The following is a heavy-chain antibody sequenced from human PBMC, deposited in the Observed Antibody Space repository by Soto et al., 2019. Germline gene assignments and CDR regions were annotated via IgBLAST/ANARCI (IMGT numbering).Heavy chain of an antibody. Sequence: EVQLVESGGGLVQPGGSLRLYCAASGFTFRNYWMSWVRQAPGKGLEWVANIKQDGTEKNYVDSVRGRFTISRDNAKNSLDLQMNSLTAEDTAVYYRASVAIRVQGTLVTVSS. V-gene: IGHV3-7*01. CDR2: IKQDGTEK. D-gene: IGHD5-12*01. CDR3: ASVAI. CDR1: GFTFRNYW. J-gene: IGHJ4*02.